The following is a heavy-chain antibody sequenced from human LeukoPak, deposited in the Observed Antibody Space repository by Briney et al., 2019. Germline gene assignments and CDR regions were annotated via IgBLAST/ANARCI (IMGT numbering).Heavy chain of an antibody. CDR3: AKGSAIFGVVTYFEY. CDR2: VNEDGSFT. V-gene: IGHV3-74*03. J-gene: IGHJ4*02. Sequence: PGGSLRLSCAASGFTFSSYWMHWVRQAPGKGLVWVSRVNEDGSFTTYADSVKGRFTISRDNAKNTQYLQMNSLRVEDTAVYYCAKGSAIFGVVTYFEYWGQGTLVTVSS. CDR1: GFTFSSYW. D-gene: IGHD3-3*01.